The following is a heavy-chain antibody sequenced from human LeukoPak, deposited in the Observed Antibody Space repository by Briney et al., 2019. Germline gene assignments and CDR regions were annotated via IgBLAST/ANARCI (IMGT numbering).Heavy chain of an antibody. CDR3: AKRRYDSSGYFDY. CDR2: ISQDGSGK. J-gene: IGHJ4*02. CDR1: GFTFSNYW. Sequence: PGGSLRLSCGASGFTFSNYWMSWVRQAPGKGLEWVINISQDGSGKNYADSVEGRFTISRDNAKNSLYLQMNSLRAEDTAVYYCAKRRYDSSGYFDYWGQGTLVTVSS. D-gene: IGHD3-22*01. V-gene: IGHV3-7*03.